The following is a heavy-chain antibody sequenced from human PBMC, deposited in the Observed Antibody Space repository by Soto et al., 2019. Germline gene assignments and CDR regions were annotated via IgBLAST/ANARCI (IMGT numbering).Heavy chain of an antibody. CDR3: ARDRVDTAMEAYYYYYGMDV. V-gene: IGHV4-30-4*01. J-gene: IGHJ6*02. CDR1: GGSISSGDYY. CDR2: IYYSGST. D-gene: IGHD5-18*01. Sequence: SETLSLTCTVSGGSISSGDYYWSWIRQPPGKGLEWIGYIYYSGSTYYNPSLKSRVTISVDTSKNQFSLKLSSVTAADTAVYYCARDRVDTAMEAYYYYYGMDVWGQGTTVTVSS.